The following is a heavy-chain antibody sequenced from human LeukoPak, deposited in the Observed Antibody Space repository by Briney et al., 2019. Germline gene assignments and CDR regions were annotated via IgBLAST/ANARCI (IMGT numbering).Heavy chain of an antibody. Sequence: PGGSLRLSCVASGFTFTNYWMHWVRHAPGKGLVWVSRIDNDGSNTIYADSVKGRFTVSRDNAKNTLYLQMNSLRVEDTAIYYCARDRPHNWFDPWGQGTLVTVSS. D-gene: IGHD6-6*01. CDR1: GFTFTNYW. CDR2: IDNDGSNT. CDR3: ARDRPHNWFDP. V-gene: IGHV3-74*01. J-gene: IGHJ5*02.